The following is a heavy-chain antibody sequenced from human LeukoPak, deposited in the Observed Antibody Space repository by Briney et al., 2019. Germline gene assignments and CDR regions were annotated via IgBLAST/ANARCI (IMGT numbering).Heavy chain of an antibody. CDR2: IKQDGSEK. CDR3: EKPPWPRLFDVFNI. J-gene: IGHJ3*02. D-gene: IGHD6-6*01. V-gene: IGHV3-7*03. CDR1: GFTFSSYW. Sequence: PGGSLRLSCAASGFTFSSYWMSWVRQAPGKGLEWVANIKQDGSEKYYVDSVKGRFTISRDNAKNSLYLQLNSLRAEDMALYYCEKPPWPRLFDVFNIGAKGTMATVSS.